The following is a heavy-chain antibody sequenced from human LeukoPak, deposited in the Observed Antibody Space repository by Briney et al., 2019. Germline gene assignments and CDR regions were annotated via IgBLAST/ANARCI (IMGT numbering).Heavy chain of an antibody. CDR2: INPNSGGT. V-gene: IGHV1-2*06. J-gene: IGHJ5*02. Sequence: GASVKVSCKASGYTFTGYYMHWVRQAPGQGLEWMGRINPNSGGTNYAQKFQDRVTMTRDTSISTAYMELSRLRSDDTAVYYCAGAPYYDFWSGHNWFDPWGQGTLVTVSS. CDR3: AGAPYYDFWSGHNWFDP. D-gene: IGHD3-3*01. CDR1: GYTFTGYY.